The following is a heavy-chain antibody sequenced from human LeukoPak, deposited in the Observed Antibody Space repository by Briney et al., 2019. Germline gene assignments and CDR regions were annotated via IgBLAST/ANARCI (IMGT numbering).Heavy chain of an antibody. CDR3: ATLDGSGSYYFDY. Sequence: SETLSLTCAVYGGSFSGYYWSWIRQPPGKGLEWVGEINYSGSTNYNPSLMSRVTISVDTTKNHFSLKLSSVTAADTAVYYCATLDGSGSYYFDYWGQGTLVTVSS. CDR1: GGSFSGYY. CDR2: INYSGST. J-gene: IGHJ4*02. V-gene: IGHV4-34*01. D-gene: IGHD3-10*01.